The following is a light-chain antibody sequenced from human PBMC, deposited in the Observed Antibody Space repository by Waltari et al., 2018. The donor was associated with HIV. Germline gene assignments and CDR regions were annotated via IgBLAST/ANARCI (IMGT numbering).Light chain of an antibody. Sequence: MTHSPRSLSVSPGATVTLSCRASQSVSNNLAWFHLHRGQPPRLLSFGVSSKAAGVPDIFRGSGSGTEFNLTISGLRSEDFATYYCQQYHSWPWTFGQGTKVEV. V-gene: IGKV3-15*01. CDR1: QSVSNN. J-gene: IGKJ1*01. CDR2: GVS. CDR3: QQYHSWPWT.